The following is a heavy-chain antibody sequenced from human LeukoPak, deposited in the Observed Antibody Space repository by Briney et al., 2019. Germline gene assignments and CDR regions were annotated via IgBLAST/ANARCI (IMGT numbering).Heavy chain of an antibody. Sequence: SETLSLTCTVSGGSISSSSYYWGWIRQPPGKGLEWIGEINHSGSTNYNPSLKSRVTISVDTSKNQFSLKLSSVTAADTAVYYCARVRFWSGYYRDAFDIWGQGTMVTVSS. D-gene: IGHD3-3*01. CDR3: ARVRFWSGYYRDAFDI. J-gene: IGHJ3*02. CDR2: INHSGST. V-gene: IGHV4-39*07. CDR1: GGSISSSSYY.